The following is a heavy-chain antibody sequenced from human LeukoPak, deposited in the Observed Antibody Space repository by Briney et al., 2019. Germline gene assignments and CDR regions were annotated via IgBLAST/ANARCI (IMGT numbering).Heavy chain of an antibody. CDR1: GFTFSSYA. CDR2: ISYDGSNK. V-gene: IGHV3-30-3*01. Sequence: GGSLRLSCAASGFTFSSYAMHWVRQAPGKGLEWVAVISYDGSNKYYADSVKGRFTISRDNSKNTLYLQMNSLRAEDTAVYYCARDRGRSAPAFDIWGQGTMVTVSS. CDR3: ARDRGRSAPAFDI. D-gene: IGHD6-6*01. J-gene: IGHJ3*02.